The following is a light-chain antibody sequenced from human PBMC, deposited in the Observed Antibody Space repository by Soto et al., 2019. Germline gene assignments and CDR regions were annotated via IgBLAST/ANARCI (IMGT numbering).Light chain of an antibody. Sequence: EIVLTQSPCPLSLSPGERATLSCRASQSITTYLAWYQQKPGQAPRLLIYGASGRATGIPDRFSGSGSGTDFTLTISRLEPEDFAVYYCQQYGGSLLTFGGGTQVEIK. J-gene: IGKJ4*01. CDR2: GAS. V-gene: IGKV3-20*01. CDR1: QSITTY. CDR3: QQYGGSLLT.